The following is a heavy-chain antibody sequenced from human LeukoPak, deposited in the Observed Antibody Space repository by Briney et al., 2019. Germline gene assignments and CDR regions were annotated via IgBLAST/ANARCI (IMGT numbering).Heavy chain of an antibody. D-gene: IGHD6-6*01. Sequence: SETLSLTCTVSGGSISSSNYYWVWIRQPPGKGLEWIGSIYYSGSTYYNSSLKSRVTISVDTSKNQFSLKLSSVTAADTAVYYCARQPYRAAAPPYYWYFDLWGRGTLVTVSS. V-gene: IGHV4-39*01. CDR2: IYYSGST. J-gene: IGHJ2*01. CDR1: GGSISSSNYY. CDR3: ARQPYRAAAPPYYWYFDL.